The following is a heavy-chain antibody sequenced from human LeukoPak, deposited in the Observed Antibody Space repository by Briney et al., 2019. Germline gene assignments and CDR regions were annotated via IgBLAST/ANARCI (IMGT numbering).Heavy chain of an antibody. CDR2: INHSGST. CDR1: GGSFSGYY. D-gene: IGHD5-18*01. J-gene: IGHJ5*02. V-gene: IGHV4-34*01. Sequence: PSETLSLTCGVYGGSFSGYYWSWIRQPPGKGLEWIGEINHSGSTNYNPSLKSRVTISVDTSKNQFSLKLASVTAADTAIYYCAKGAGGFSYYNWFDPWGQGTLVTVSS. CDR3: AKGAGGFSYYNWFDP.